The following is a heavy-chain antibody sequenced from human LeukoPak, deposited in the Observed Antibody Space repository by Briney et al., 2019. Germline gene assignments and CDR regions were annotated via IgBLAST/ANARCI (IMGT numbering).Heavy chain of an antibody. CDR1: GYSISSGYY. J-gene: IGHJ6*03. Sequence: SETLSLTCTVSGYSISSGYYWGWIRQPPGKGLEWIGSIYHSGSTYYNPSLKSRVTISVDTSKNQFSLKLRSVTAADTAVYYCAREIAAAGKRYYYYYMDVWGKGTTVTVSS. V-gene: IGHV4-38-2*02. CDR2: IYHSGST. D-gene: IGHD6-13*01. CDR3: AREIAAAGKRYYYYYMDV.